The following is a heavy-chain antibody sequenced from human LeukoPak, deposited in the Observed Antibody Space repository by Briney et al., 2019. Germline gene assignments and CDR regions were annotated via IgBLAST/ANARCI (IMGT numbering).Heavy chain of an antibody. CDR2: IYYSGSS. D-gene: IGHD2-2*02. J-gene: IGHJ4*02. V-gene: IGHV4-39*07. Sequence: SETLSLTCSVSGGSISSSSSYWGWIRQPPGKGLEWIGSIYYSGSSFDNPALKSRVTISVDTSKNQFSLRLSSVTAADTAVYYCARTLYPWNFDYWGQGTLVTVSS. CDR3: ARTLYPWNFDY. CDR1: GGSISSSSSY.